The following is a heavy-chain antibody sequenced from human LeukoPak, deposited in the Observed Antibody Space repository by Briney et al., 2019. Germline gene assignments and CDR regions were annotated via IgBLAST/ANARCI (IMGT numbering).Heavy chain of an antibody. Sequence: PGGSLRLSCAASGFTFSDYYMSWIRQAPGKGLEWVSYISSSGSTIYYADSVKGRFTISRDNAKNSLYLQMNSLRAEDTAVYYCAKVPSRGSYLEYWGQGTLVTVSS. CDR3: AKVPSRGSYLEY. V-gene: IGHV3-11*01. J-gene: IGHJ4*02. CDR1: GFTFSDYY. D-gene: IGHD3-10*01. CDR2: ISSSGSTI.